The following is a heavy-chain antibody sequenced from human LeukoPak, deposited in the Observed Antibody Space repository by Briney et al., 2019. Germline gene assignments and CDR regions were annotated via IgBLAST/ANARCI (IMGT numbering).Heavy chain of an antibody. CDR1: GYTFTSNP. CDR3: ARGIWSARTVDYYLDY. J-gene: IGHJ4*02. V-gene: IGHV1-3*01. CDR2: INVGNGNT. D-gene: IGHD2-21*01. Sequence: ASVKVSCKASGYTFTSNPMYWVRQAPGQRLEWMGWINVGNGNTKYSQNFQGRVTITRDSSASTAYMELSSLTSEDTAVYYCARGIWSARTVDYYLDYWGQGTLVTVSS.